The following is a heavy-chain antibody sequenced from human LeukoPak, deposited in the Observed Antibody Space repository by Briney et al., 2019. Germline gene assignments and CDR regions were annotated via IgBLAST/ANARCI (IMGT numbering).Heavy chain of an antibody. CDR2: IIPILGIA. J-gene: IGHJ4*02. Sequence: SVKVSCKASGGTFSSYAISWVRQAPGQGLEWMGRIIPILGIANYAQKFQGRVTITADKSTSTAHMELSSLRSEDTAVYYCAGDLADGYKSEDDYWGQGTLVTVSS. V-gene: IGHV1-69*04. CDR1: GGTFSSYA. CDR3: AGDLADGYKSEDDY. D-gene: IGHD5-12*01.